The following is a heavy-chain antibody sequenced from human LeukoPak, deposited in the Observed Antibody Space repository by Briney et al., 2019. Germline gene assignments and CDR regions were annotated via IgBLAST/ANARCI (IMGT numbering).Heavy chain of an antibody. CDR1: GGTFSSYA. J-gene: IGHJ3*02. Sequence: SVKVSCKASGGTFSSYAISWVRQAPGQGLEWMGGIIPIFGTANYAQKFQGRVTITADESTSTAYMELSSLRSEDTAVYYCARVLPNSDAFDIWGQGTMVTVSS. V-gene: IGHV1-69*13. D-gene: IGHD3-10*01. CDR3: ARVLPNSDAFDI. CDR2: IIPIFGTA.